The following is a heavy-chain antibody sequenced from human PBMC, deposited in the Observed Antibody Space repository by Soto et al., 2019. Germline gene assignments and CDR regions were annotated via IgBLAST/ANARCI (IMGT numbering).Heavy chain of an antibody. CDR2: IIPIFGTA. CDR3: ARTTGYSYGSSGYAFAI. D-gene: IGHD5-18*01. J-gene: IGHJ3*02. V-gene: IGHV1-69*01. Sequence: QVQLVQSGAEVKKPGSSVKVSCKASGGTFSSYAISWVRQAPGQGLEWMGGIIPIFGTANYAQKFQGRVTITADEAKSTAYMELSSLRSEYTAVYYCARTTGYSYGSSGYAFAIWGQGTMVTVSS. CDR1: GGTFSSYA.